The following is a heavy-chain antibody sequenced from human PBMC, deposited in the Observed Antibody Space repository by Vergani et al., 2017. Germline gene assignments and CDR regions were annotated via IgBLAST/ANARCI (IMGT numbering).Heavy chain of an antibody. CDR1: GYTFTSYG. CDR3: AIWAATRPTDALDI. V-gene: IGHV1-18*04. Sequence: QVQLVQSGAEVKKPGASVKVSCKASGYTFTSYGISWVRQAPGQGLERMGWISAYNGNTNYAQKLQGRVTMTTDTSTRTAYMVLRSLRSDDTAVYYCAIWAATRPTDALDIWGQGTMVTVS. CDR2: ISAYNGNT. J-gene: IGHJ3*02. D-gene: IGHD3-10*01.